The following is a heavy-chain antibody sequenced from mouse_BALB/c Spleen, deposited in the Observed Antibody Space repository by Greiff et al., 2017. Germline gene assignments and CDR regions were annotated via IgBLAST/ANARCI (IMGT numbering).Heavy chain of an antibody. CDR2: ISSGGST. V-gene: IGHV5-6-5*01. Sequence: EVKLVESGGGLVKPGGSLKLSCAASGFTFSSYAMSWVRQTPEKRLEWVASISSGGSTYYPDSVKGRFTISRDNARNSLYLQMSSLRSEDTAMYYCARGGAMDYWGQGTSVTVSS. J-gene: IGHJ4*01. CDR1: GFTFSSYA. CDR3: ARGGAMDY.